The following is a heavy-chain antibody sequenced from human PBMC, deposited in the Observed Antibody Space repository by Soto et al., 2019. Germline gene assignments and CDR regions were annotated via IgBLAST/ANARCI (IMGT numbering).Heavy chain of an antibody. CDR3: ARRARPDVYYMDV. Sequence: EVQLAESGGGLAQPGGSLRLSCAASGFTLSGYAMDWVRQAPGKGLEYVSGISSNGVGTYYANSVQGRFTISRDKSKNTVYLQMGSLRPEDMAVYYCARRARPDVYYMDVWGKGTTVTVSS. CDR1: GFTLSGYA. D-gene: IGHD6-6*01. J-gene: IGHJ6*03. V-gene: IGHV3-64*01. CDR2: ISSNGVGT.